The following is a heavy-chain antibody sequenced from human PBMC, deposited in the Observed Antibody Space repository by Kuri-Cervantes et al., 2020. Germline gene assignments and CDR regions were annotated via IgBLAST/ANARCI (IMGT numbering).Heavy chain of an antibody. CDR3: ARDEAPVILGMDV. D-gene: IGHD3-22*01. J-gene: IGHJ6*02. CDR2: ISSSGSTI. V-gene: IGHV3-11*04. CDR1: GFTFSDYY. Sequence: GESLKISCAASGFTFSDYYMSWIRQAPGKGLEWVSYISSSGSTIYYADSVKGRFTISRDNSKNTLYLQMNSLRAEDTAVYYCARDEAPVILGMDVWGQGTTVTVSS.